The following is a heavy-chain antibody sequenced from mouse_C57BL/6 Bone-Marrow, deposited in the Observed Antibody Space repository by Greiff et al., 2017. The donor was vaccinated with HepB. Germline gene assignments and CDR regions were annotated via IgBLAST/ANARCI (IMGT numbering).Heavy chain of an antibody. CDR3: ARGVTTVRYFDV. CDR1: GYTFTSYW. Sequence: QVQLQQPGAELVKPGASVKLSCKASGYTFTSYWMQWVKQRPGQGLEWIGEIDPYDSYTNYNQKFKGKATLTVDTSSSTAYMQLSSLTSEDSAVYYCARGVTTVRYFDVWGTGTTVTVSS. D-gene: IGHD1-1*01. V-gene: IGHV1-50*01. J-gene: IGHJ1*03. CDR2: IDPYDSYT.